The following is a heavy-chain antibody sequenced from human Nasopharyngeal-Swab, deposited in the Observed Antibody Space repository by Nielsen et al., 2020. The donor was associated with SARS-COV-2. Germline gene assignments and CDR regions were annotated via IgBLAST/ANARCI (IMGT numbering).Heavy chain of an antibody. CDR1: GFSLDDYT. CDR2: ISWKSGNM. CDR3: AKTMVRGDFYYFLDV. V-gene: IGHV3-9*01. J-gene: IGHJ6*03. D-gene: IGHD3-10*01. Sequence: SLKISCVASGFSLDDYTMHWVRQAPGKGLEWVSGISWKSGNMGYADSVKGRFTISRDNAKNSVYLQMNSLRPEDTALYYCAKTMVRGDFYYFLDVWGKGTTVTVSS.